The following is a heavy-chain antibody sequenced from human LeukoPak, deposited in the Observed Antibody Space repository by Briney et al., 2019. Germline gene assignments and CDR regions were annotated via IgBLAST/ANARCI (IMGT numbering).Heavy chain of an antibody. V-gene: IGHV4-39*01. CDR3: ARRGAARRGDFDY. J-gene: IGHJ4*02. CDR2: IYYSGST. D-gene: IGHD6-6*01. Sequence: SETLSLTCTVSGGSISSSSYYWGWIRQPPGKGLEWIGSIYYSGSTYYNPSLKGRVTISVDTSKNPFSLKLSSVTAADTAVYYCARRGAARRGDFDYWGQGTLVTVSS. CDR1: GGSISSSSYY.